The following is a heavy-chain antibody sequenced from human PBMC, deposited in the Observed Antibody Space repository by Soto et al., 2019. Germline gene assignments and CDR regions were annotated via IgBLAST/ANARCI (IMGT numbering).Heavy chain of an antibody. V-gene: IGHV3-49*03. Sequence: GGSLRLSCTASGFTFGDYAMSWFRQAPGKGLEWVGFIRSKAYGGTTEYAASVKGRFTISRDDSKSIAYLQMNSLKTEDTAVYYCTRETGDRAFDIWGQGTMVTVSS. CDR2: IRSKAYGGTT. CDR3: TRETGDRAFDI. J-gene: IGHJ3*02. D-gene: IGHD7-27*01. CDR1: GFTFGDYA.